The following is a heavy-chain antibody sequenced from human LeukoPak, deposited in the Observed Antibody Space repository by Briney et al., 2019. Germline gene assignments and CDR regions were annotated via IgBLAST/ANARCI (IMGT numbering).Heavy chain of an antibody. D-gene: IGHD3-22*01. CDR2: IYPGDSDT. CDR3: ARQADDGSGYPSYYFDS. V-gene: IGHV5-51*01. Sequence: GESLEISCKASRYTFANQWIGWVRQMPGKGLDWMGLIYPGDSDTRYSPSFQGQVTMSIDKSISTAYFQWSSLKASDTAVYYCARQADDGSGYPSYYFDSWGQGTLVIVSS. J-gene: IGHJ4*02. CDR1: RYTFANQW.